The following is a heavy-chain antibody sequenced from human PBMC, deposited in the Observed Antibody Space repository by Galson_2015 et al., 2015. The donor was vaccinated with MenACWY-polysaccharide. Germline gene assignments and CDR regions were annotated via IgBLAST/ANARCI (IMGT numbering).Heavy chain of an antibody. CDR2: ISGSGGST. Sequence: SLRLSCAASGFTFSSYAMSWVRQAPGKGLEWVSSISGSGGSTYYADSLKGRFSISRDNSKNTLDLQMNSLRAADTAVYYCAKPPTIFGVVSPYYYYDVDVSGQGTTVTVSS. CDR1: GFTFSSYA. CDR3: AKPPTIFGVVSPYYYYDVDV. D-gene: IGHD3-3*01. V-gene: IGHV3-23*01. J-gene: IGHJ6*02.